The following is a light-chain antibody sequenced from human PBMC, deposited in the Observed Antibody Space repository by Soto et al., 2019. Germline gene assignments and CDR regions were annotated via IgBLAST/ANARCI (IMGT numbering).Light chain of an antibody. CDR2: DAS. J-gene: IGKJ5*01. CDR1: QSVSSY. Sequence: EIVLTQSPATVSLSPGERATLSCRASQSVSSYLAWYQQKPGQAPRLLIYDASNRATGIPARFSGSGSGTDFTLTISSLEPEDFAVYYCQQRSNWPLPFGQGTRLEIK. CDR3: QQRSNWPLP. V-gene: IGKV3-11*01.